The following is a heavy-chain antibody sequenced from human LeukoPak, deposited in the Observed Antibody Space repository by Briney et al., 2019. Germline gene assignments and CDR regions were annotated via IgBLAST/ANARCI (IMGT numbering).Heavy chain of an antibody. J-gene: IGHJ4*02. CDR2: ITPIFGTA. CDR3: ACWGGGNQGH. CDR1: GGTFSNYA. V-gene: IGHV1-69*13. Sequence: ASVKVSCKASGGTFSNYAINWVRQAPGQGLEWMGGITPIFGTANYAQRFQGRVTITADESTSTAYMELSRLRSDDTAVYYCACWGGGNQGHWGQGTLVTVSS. D-gene: IGHD4-23*01.